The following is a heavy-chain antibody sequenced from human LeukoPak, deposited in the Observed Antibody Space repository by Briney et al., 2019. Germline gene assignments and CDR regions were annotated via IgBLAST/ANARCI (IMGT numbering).Heavy chain of an antibody. V-gene: IGHV3-9*01. CDR3: AKDYGYYDSSGYQVY. Sequence: GGSLRLSCAASGFTFDGYAMHWVRQAPGKGLEWVSGISWNSGSIGYADSVKGRFTISRDNAKNSLYLQMNSLRAEDTALYYCAKDYGYYDSSGYQVYWGQGTLVTVSS. CDR2: ISWNSGSI. D-gene: IGHD3-22*01. J-gene: IGHJ4*02. CDR1: GFTFDGYA.